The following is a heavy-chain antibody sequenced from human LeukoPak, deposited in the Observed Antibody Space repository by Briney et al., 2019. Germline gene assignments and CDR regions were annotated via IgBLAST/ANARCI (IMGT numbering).Heavy chain of an antibody. D-gene: IGHD5-24*01. V-gene: IGHV6-1*01. CDR1: GDSVSSNSAA. J-gene: IGHJ3*02. CDR2: TYFRSKWYN. CDR3: ARGGQGDGYSADEAFDI. Sequence: SQTLSLTCAISGDSVSSNSAAWNWIRRSPSRGLEWLGRTYFRSKWYNDYAGSVKSRITINPDTSKNQFSLQVNSVTPEGTAVYYCARGGQGDGYSADEAFDIWGQGTMVTVSS.